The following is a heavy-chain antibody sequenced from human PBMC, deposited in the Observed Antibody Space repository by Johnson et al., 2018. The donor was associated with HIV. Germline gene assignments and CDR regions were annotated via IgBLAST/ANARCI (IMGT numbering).Heavy chain of an antibody. D-gene: IGHD3-10*01. V-gene: IGHV3-30*04. CDR2: IWYDGSNK. CDR3: AREGGGTLVLGDEGAFDI. CDR1: GFTFSSYP. J-gene: IGHJ3*02. Sequence: QVQLVESGGGAVQPGRSRRLSCAASGFTFSSYPMHWVRQAPGKGLEWVAVIWYDGSNKYYAESVQGRFTVSRDNSKNTLYMQMNSLRTEDTAVYYCAREGGGTLVLGDEGAFDIWGQGTMVTVSS.